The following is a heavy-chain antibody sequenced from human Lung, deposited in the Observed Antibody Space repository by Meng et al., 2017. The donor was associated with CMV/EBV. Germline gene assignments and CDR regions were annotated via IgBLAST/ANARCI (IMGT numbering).Heavy chain of an antibody. V-gene: IGHV1-69*16. J-gene: IGHJ5*02. CDR2: ILPMLGSA. Sequence: GIFSTRTFSWVRQAPGQGLEWMGGILPMLGSAIYSQKFQGRVTITTDASTNTVYMEMTNLSSEDTAVYYCARSVERAGDYSNYGFDPWGHGTLVTVSS. D-gene: IGHD4-11*01. CDR3: ARSVERAGDYSNYGFDP. CDR1: GIFSTRT.